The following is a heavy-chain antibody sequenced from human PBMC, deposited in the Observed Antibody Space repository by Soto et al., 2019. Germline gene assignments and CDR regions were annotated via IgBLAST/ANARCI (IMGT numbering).Heavy chain of an antibody. D-gene: IGHD2-2*02. CDR1: GGSISSGGYS. CDR3: ARAPYCSSTSCYTRNWFDP. J-gene: IGHJ5*02. Sequence: SETLSLTCAVSGGSISSGGYSWSWIRQPPGKGLEWIGYIYHSGSTYYNPSLKSRVTISVDRSKNQFSLKLSSVTAADTAVYYCARAPYCSSTSCYTRNWFDPWGQGTLVTVS. CDR2: IYHSGST. V-gene: IGHV4-30-2*01.